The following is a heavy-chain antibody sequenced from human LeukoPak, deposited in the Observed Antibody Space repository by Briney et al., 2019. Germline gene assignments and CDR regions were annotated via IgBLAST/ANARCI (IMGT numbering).Heavy chain of an antibody. CDR3: ARDPPEDEWNSLDS. CDR2: IHYSGLT. CDR1: GGSVNGYY. J-gene: IGHJ4*02. V-gene: IGHV4-59*02. Sequence: PSETLSLTCTVSGGSVNGYYWNWIRQAPGKGLEWIGFIHYSGLTVYSPSLQSRVSMSVDTSRNQYSLDLSSVTAADTALYYCARDPPEDEWNSLDSWGQGILVTVSS. D-gene: IGHD1-7*01.